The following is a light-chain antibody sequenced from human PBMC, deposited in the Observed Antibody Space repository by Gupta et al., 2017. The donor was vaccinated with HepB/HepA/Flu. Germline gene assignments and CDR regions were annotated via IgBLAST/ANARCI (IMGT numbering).Light chain of an antibody. CDR2: NTN. V-gene: IGLV7-43*01. CDR1: TGAVTSGYY. J-gene: IGLJ2*01. Sequence: QTVVTQEPSLTVSPGGTVTLTCASSTGAVTSGYYPNVFQQKPGQAPRALIYNTNNKHSWTPARFSGSLLGGKAALTLSGVQPEDEAEYYCLLYYGGAQVFGGGTKLTVL. CDR3: LLYYGGAQV.